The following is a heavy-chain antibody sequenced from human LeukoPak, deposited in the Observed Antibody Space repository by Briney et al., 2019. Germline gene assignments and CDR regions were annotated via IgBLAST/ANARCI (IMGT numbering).Heavy chain of an antibody. Sequence: VRYLRLSSVASGCTFSSYVMHWVQKAPGKGLEWVAFIRYDGSNKYYADSVKGRFTISRDNSKNTLYLQMNSLRAEDTAVYYCAKVRSYGSLYPLDYWGQGTLVTVSS. V-gene: IGHV3-30*02. D-gene: IGHD1-26*01. CDR3: AKVRSYGSLYPLDY. CDR2: IRYDGSNK. J-gene: IGHJ4*02. CDR1: GCTFSSYV.